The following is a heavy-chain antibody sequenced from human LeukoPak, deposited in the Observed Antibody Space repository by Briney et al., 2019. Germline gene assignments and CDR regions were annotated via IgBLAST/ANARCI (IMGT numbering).Heavy chain of an antibody. J-gene: IGHJ4*02. CDR1: GLTFSSYA. CDR3: AKVDRGILTGYIDY. CDR2: ISGSGGTT. D-gene: IGHD3-9*01. V-gene: IGHV3-23*01. Sequence: PGGSLRLSCAASGLTFSSYAMSWVRRSPGKGLDWVSVISGSGGTTYYADSVKGQFTISRDNPKNTLYLQMNSLRAEDTAVYYCAKVDRGILTGYIDYWGQGTLVTVSS.